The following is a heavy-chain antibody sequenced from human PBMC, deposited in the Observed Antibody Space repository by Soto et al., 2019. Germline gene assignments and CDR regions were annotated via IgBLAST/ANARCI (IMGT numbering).Heavy chain of an antibody. CDR1: GGSISRYY. Sequence: PSETLSLTCTVSGGSISRYYWTWIRQPPGKGLEWIGNIHYTGSTNYNPSLKSRVTISLGTSKSQFSLKLSSVTAADTAVYYCARERYYGMDVWGQGTTVTVS. CDR2: IHYTGST. CDR3: ARERYYGMDV. J-gene: IGHJ6*02. V-gene: IGHV4-59*01.